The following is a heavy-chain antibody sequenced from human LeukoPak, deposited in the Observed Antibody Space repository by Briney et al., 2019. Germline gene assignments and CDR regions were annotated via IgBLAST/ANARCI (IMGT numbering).Heavy chain of an antibody. V-gene: IGHV4-30-2*01. CDR1: GGSISSGGYY. J-gene: IGHJ2*01. CDR2: IYHSGGT. D-gene: IGHD5-18*01. CDR3: ARDLIPGYSYGHNWDRNWYFDL. Sequence: KPSETLSLTCTVSGGSISSGGYYWSWIRQPPGKGLEWIGYIYHSGGTYYNPSLKSRVTISVDRSKNQFSLKLSSVTAADTAVYYCARDLIPGYSYGHNWDRNWYFDLWGRGTLVTVSS.